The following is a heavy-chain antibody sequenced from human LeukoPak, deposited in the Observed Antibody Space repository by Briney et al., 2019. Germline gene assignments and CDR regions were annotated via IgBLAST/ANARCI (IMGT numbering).Heavy chain of an antibody. V-gene: IGHV3-66*01. D-gene: IGHD3-3*01. CDR2: TYSGET. J-gene: IGHJ6*02. CDR1: GFTVRSNY. CDR3: VRDQFS. Sequence: GRSLRLSCAVSGFTVRSNYMNWVRQAPGKGLEWVSVTYSGETQYADSVKGRFTISRDDSKNTLYLQMNSLRAEDTAIYYCVRDQFSWGQGTTVTVSS.